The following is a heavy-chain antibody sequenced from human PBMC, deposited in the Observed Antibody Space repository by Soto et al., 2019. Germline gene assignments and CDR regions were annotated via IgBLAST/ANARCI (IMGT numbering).Heavy chain of an antibody. V-gene: IGHV4-39*01. CDR1: GGSISSSSYY. D-gene: IGHD1-1*01. CDR2: IYYSGRT. Sequence: QLQLQESGPGLVNPSETLSLTCTVSGGSISSSSYYCVWIRQPPGKGLVWIGCIYYSGRTYYNPSLKSRVTRTVDTCKNKCSRKLSSVNAADTAVYYCAVSNGNSHWGQGTLVTVSS. J-gene: IGHJ4*02. CDR3: AVSNGNSH.